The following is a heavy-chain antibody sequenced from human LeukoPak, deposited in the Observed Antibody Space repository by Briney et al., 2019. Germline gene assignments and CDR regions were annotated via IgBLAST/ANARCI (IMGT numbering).Heavy chain of an antibody. D-gene: IGHD6-19*01. CDR3: ARAVASYYFDY. CDR1: GYTFTGYY. V-gene: IGHV1-2*04. J-gene: IGHJ4*02. CDR2: INPNSGGT. Sequence: GASVKVSCKASGYTFTGYYMHWVRQAPGQGLEWMGWINPNSGGTNHAQKFQGWVTMTRDTSISTAYMELSRLRSDDTAVYYCARAVASYYFDYWGQGTLVTVSS.